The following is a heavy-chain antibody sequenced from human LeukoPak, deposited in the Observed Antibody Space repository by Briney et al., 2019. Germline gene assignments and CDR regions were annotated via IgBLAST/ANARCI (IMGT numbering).Heavy chain of an antibody. J-gene: IGHJ4*02. CDR2: INHSGST. CDR1: GGSFSGYY. CDR3: ARALSSGYYSLNY. Sequence: TTSETLSLTCAVYGGSFSGYYWSWIRQPPGKGLEWIGEINHSGSTNYNPSLKSRVTISVDTSKNQFSLKLSSVTAPDTAVYYCARALSSGYYSLNYWGQGTLVTVSS. D-gene: IGHD3-22*01. V-gene: IGHV4-34*01.